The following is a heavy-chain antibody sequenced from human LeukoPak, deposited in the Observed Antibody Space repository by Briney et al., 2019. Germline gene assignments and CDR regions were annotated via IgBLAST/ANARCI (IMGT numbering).Heavy chain of an antibody. Sequence: ASVKVSCKASGYTFTGYYMHWVRQAPGQGLEWMGWINPNSGGTNYAQKFQGWVTMTRITSISTAYMELSSLRSEDTAVYYCATQARNGENYFDYWGQGTLVTVSS. CDR1: GYTFTGYY. V-gene: IGHV1-2*04. CDR3: ATQARNGENYFDY. D-gene: IGHD1-1*01. J-gene: IGHJ4*02. CDR2: INPNSGGT.